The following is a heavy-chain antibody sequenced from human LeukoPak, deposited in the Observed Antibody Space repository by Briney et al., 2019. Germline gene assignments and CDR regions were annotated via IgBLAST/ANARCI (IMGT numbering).Heavy chain of an antibody. CDR2: MIPIFGTA. D-gene: IGHD2-2*01. J-gene: IGHJ4*02. Sequence: SVKVSCKASGGTFSSYAISWVRQAPGQGLEWMGGMIPIFGTAGYAQKFQGRVTITADESTSTAYMELSSLRSEDTAVYYCARTDLTDTVVVPAASYFDYWGQGTLVTVSS. V-gene: IGHV1-69*13. CDR3: ARTDLTDTVVVPAASYFDY. CDR1: GGTFSSYA.